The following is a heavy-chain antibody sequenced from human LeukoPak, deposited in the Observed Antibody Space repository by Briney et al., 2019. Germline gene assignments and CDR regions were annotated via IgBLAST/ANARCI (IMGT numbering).Heavy chain of an antibody. CDR2: IIPIFGTA. D-gene: IGHD3-3*01. CDR1: GGTFSSYA. CDR3: APGNDFWSGS. Sequence: SVKVSCKASGGTFSSYAVSWVRQAPGQGLEWMGRIIPIFGTANYAQKFQGRVTITTDESTSTAYMELSSLRSEDTAVYYCAPGNDFWSGSWGQGTLVTVSS. J-gene: IGHJ5*02. V-gene: IGHV1-69*05.